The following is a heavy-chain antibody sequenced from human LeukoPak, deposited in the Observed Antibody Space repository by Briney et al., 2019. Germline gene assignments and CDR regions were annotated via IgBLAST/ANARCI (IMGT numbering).Heavy chain of an antibody. CDR1: GFIFSNYA. D-gene: IGHD6-25*01. V-gene: IGHV3-23*01. CDR2: VTGSGGGT. J-gene: IGHJ5*02. CDR3: AKGAASALVDWFDP. Sequence: PGGSLRLSCAASGFIFSNYAMKWVRQAPGKGLEGVSSVTGSGGGTFYADSVKGRFTISRDNSQNTLYLQMNSLGAEDTAVYYCAKGAASALVDWFDPWGQGTLVTVSS.